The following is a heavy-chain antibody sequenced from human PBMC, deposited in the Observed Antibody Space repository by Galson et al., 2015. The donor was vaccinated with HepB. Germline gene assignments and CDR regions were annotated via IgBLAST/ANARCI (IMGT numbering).Heavy chain of an antibody. CDR2: YDLEDGET. D-gene: IGHD3-10*01. CDR3: ATDSGCGIKGLDF. CDR1: GHSLTDLS. J-gene: IGHJ3*01. V-gene: IGHV1-24*01. Sequence: SVKVPCKVSGHSLTDLSMHWLRQTPGKGLEWMGGYDLEDGETIYAQKFQGRVTMTEDASTETAYMELTSLRSEDTAVYYCATDSGCGIKGLDFWGQGTMVTVSS.